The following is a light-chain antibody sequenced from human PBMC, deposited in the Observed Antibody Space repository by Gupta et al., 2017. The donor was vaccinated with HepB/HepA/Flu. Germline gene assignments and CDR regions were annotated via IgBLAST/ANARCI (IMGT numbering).Light chain of an antibody. CDR3: SSYTSSSTVV. Sequence: QSALTKPATVSGSPGASLTISCTGTSSDVGGYNYVSWYQQHPGKAPKLMIYDVSKRPSGVSNRFSGSKSGNTASLTISGLQAEDEADYYCSSYTSSSTVVFGGGTKLTVL. J-gene: IGLJ2*01. V-gene: IGLV2-14*01. CDR2: DVS. CDR1: SSDVGGYNY.